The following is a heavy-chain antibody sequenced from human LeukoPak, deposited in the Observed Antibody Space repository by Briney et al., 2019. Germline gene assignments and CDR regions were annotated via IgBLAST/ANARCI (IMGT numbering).Heavy chain of an antibody. CDR1: GGSISSYY. CDR2: IYYSGST. D-gene: IGHD4-17*01. J-gene: IGHJ5*02. CDR3: AGTTVRRNWFDP. V-gene: IGHV4-59*01. Sequence: PSETLSLTCTVSGGSISSYYWSWIRQPPGKGLEWIGYIYYSGSTNYNPSLKSRVTISVDTSKNQFSLKLSSVTAADTAVYYCAGTTVRRNWFDPWGQGTLVTVSS.